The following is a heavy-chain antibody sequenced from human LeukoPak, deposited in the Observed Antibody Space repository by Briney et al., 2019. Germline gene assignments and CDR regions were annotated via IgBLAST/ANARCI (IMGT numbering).Heavy chain of an antibody. CDR1: GYSFSGHY. D-gene: IGHD3-22*01. CDR2: INPNSGAT. CDR3: ARDHNYFDTTAYYGMDC. J-gene: IGHJ4*02. Sequence: ASLKVSCKASGYSFSGHYIHWVRQAPGQGLEWMGWINPNSGATNYAQKFQGTVTMTRDTSTNTAYMQLSRLRSDDTVVYYCARDHNYFDTTAYYGMDCWGQGTLVTVSS. V-gene: IGHV1-2*02.